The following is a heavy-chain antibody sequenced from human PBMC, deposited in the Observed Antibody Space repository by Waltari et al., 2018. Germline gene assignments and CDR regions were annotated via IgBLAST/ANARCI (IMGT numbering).Heavy chain of an antibody. J-gene: IGHJ4*02. Sequence: EVQLVESGGCRVKPGGSVRPSCPASGFPSSSCSMNWVTRAPGKGLEWVSSISSSRSYIYYADSVKGRFTISRDNAKNSLYLQMNSLRAEDTAVYYCARASRGYSYGFGYWGQGTLVTVSS. V-gene: IGHV3-21*01. CDR3: ARASRGYSYGFGY. CDR1: GFPSSSCS. D-gene: IGHD5-18*01. CDR2: ISSSRSYI.